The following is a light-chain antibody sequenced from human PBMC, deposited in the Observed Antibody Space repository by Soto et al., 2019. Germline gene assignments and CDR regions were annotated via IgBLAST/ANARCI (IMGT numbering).Light chain of an antibody. CDR3: QQRSNWPRGT. V-gene: IGKV3-11*01. J-gene: IGKJ1*01. CDR2: DAS. Sequence: EIVLTQSPANLSLSPGERATLSCRASQSVSSYLAWYQQKPGQAPRLLIYDASNRATGIPARFSGSGSGTDFTLTISSLEPEVFAVYYCQQRSNWPRGTFGQGTKVEIK. CDR1: QSVSSY.